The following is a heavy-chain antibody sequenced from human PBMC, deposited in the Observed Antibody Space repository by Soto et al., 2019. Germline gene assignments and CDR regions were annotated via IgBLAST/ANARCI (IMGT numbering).Heavy chain of an antibody. V-gene: IGHV1-18*01. CDR1: GYIFVNYG. CDR2: ISHYSGNT. Sequence: QVQLVQSGDEVRKPGSSVKVSCKASGYIFVNYGIAWVRQAPGQGLEWMGWISHYSGNTHYASKVQGRLTMTTDTSKSTAYMDLGSLTSDDTAVYYCAMVDNYVTPTPQDVWGQGTTVTVSS. CDR3: AMVDNYVTPTPQDV. J-gene: IGHJ6*02. D-gene: IGHD3-16*01.